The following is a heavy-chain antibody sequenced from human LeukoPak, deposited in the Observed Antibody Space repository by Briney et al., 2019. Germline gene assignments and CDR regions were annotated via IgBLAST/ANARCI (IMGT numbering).Heavy chain of an antibody. CDR3: ARCSSGYYFDY. CDR1: GFTFSDHF. Sequence: GSLRLSCAASGFTFSDHFMDWVRQPPGKGLEWIGYIYYSGSTNYNPSLKSRVTISVDTSKNQFSLKLSSVTAADTAVYYCARCSSGYYFDYWGQGTLVTVSS. CDR2: IYYSGST. J-gene: IGHJ4*02. D-gene: IGHD2-2*01. V-gene: IGHV4-59*11.